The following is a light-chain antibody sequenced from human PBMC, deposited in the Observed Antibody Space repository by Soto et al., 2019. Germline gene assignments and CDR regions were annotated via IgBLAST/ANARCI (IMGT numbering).Light chain of an antibody. CDR3: QQLGISGWT. CDR1: QSVSSTY. V-gene: IGKV3-20*01. CDR2: GAS. Sequence: EIVLMQSPGTLSLSPGERATLSCRASQSVSSTYLAWYQQRPGQAPRVLIYGASSRATGIPDRFSGSGSGTDFTLTISRLEPEDFAVYYCQQLGISGWTLGQGTKVEIK. J-gene: IGKJ1*01.